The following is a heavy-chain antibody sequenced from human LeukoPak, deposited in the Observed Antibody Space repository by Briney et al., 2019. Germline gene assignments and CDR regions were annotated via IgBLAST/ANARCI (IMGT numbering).Heavy chain of an antibody. V-gene: IGHV1-69*06. J-gene: IGHJ4*02. D-gene: IGHD6-13*01. Sequence: ASVKVSCKASGGTFSSYAISWVRQAPGQGLEWMGGIIPIFGTANYAQKFQGRVTITADKSTSTAYIELSSLRSEDTAVYYCARDKEAAPLYYWGQGTLVTVSS. CDR1: GGTFSSYA. CDR2: IIPIFGTA. CDR3: ARDKEAAPLYY.